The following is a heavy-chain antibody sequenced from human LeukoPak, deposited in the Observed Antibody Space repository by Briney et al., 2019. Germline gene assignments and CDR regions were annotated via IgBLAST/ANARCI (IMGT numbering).Heavy chain of an antibody. CDR3: AKPPSSGSGWMTFDY. Sequence: TGGSLRLSCAASGFTFRSYAMSWVRQAPGKGLEWVSAISGSGGSTYYADSVKGRFTISRDNSKNTLYLQMNSLRAEDTAVYYCAKPPSSGSGWMTFDYWGQGTLVTVSS. CDR1: GFTFRSYA. CDR2: ISGSGGST. D-gene: IGHD6-19*01. V-gene: IGHV3-23*01. J-gene: IGHJ4*02.